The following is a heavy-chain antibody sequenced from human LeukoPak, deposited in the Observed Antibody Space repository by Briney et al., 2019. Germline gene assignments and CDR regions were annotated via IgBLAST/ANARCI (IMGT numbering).Heavy chain of an antibody. D-gene: IGHD1-7*01. V-gene: IGHV3-23*01. CDR2: ISGSGGST. CDR1: GFTFSSYA. Sequence: GGSLRLSCAASGFTFSSYAMSWVRQAPGKGLEWVSAISGSGGSTYYADSVKGRFTISRDNSKNTLYLKLSSLRAEDTAVYYCAKGEGAGTTSVDYWGQGTLVTVSS. J-gene: IGHJ4*02. CDR3: AKGEGAGTTSVDY.